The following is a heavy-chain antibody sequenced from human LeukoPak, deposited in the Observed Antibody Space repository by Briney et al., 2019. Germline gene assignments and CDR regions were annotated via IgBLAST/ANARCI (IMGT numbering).Heavy chain of an antibody. CDR3: AITPYSSSHYYYYMDV. J-gene: IGHJ6*03. Sequence: PGGSLRLSCAASGFTFSSYGMHWVRQAPGKGLEWVAVIWYDGSNKYYADSVKGRFTISRDNSKNTLYLQMNSLRAEDTAVYYCAITPYSSSHYYYYMDVWGKGTTVTVSS. V-gene: IGHV3-33*08. CDR1: GFTFSSYG. D-gene: IGHD6-6*01. CDR2: IWYDGSNK.